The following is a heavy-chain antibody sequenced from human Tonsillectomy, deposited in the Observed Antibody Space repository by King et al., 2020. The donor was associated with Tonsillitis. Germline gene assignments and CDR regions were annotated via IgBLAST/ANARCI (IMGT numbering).Heavy chain of an antibody. V-gene: IGHV3-21*01. J-gene: IGHJ3*02. D-gene: IGHD3-22*01. CDR3: ARDRYIYDSPEAASDI. CDR2: ISSYSCYI. Sequence: EVQLVESGGGLVKPGGSLRLSCAASGFTFSSYSMNWVRQAPGRGLEWVSSISSYSCYIYYADSVKGRFTISRDNAKDSLYLQMDSLRAEDTAVYFCARDRYIYDSPEAASDIWGQGTLVTVSS. CDR1: GFTFSSYS.